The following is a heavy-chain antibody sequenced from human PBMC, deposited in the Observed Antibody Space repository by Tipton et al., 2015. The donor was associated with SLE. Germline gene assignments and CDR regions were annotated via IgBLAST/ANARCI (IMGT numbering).Heavy chain of an antibody. V-gene: IGHV4-4*07. Sequence: TLSLTCTVSGGSISSHYWSWIRQPAGKRLEWIGRIYTSGITNYNPSLKSRVTMSVGTSKNQFSLKLSSVTAADTAVYYCARVKGSGKRNWFDPWGQGTLVTVSS. CDR2: IYTSGIT. CDR3: ARVKGSGKRNWFDP. CDR1: GGSISSHY. J-gene: IGHJ5*02. D-gene: IGHD3-10*01.